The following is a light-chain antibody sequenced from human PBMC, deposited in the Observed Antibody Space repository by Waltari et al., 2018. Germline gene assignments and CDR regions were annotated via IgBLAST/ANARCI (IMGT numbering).Light chain of an antibody. Sequence: DMQLTQSPSSLSASVGDRVTITCRASQSISRDLNWYQQKPGKAPKLLIYGASNLQSGVPSRFSGSESGTDLTLTISSLQPEDFATYYCQQSYSIPWTFGQGTKVEIK. CDR3: QQSYSIPWT. V-gene: IGKV1-39*01. J-gene: IGKJ1*01. CDR2: GAS. CDR1: QSISRD.